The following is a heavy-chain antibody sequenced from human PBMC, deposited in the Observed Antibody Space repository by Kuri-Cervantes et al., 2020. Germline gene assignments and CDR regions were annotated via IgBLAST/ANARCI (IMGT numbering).Heavy chain of an antibody. CDR1: GFTFSSYA. D-gene: IGHD3-16*01. Sequence: GESLKISCAASGFTFSSYAMHWVRQAPGKGLEWVAVISYDGSNKYYADSVKGRFTISRDNSKNTLYLQMNSLRAEDTAVYYCAKGGSGTSWGQGTLVTVSS. J-gene: IGHJ5*02. CDR3: AKGGSGTS. CDR2: ISYDGSNK. V-gene: IGHV3-30-3*01.